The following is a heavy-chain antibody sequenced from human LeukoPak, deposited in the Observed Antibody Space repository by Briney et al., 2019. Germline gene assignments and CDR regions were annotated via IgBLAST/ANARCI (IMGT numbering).Heavy chain of an antibody. CDR1: GGSISSYY. CDR2: IYTSGST. CDR3: ARWPSMMIAFDI. V-gene: IGHV4-4*09. D-gene: IGHD3-22*01. J-gene: IGHJ3*02. Sequence: PSETLSLTCTVSGGSISSYYWSWLRQPPGKGLEWIGYIYTSGSTNYNPSLKSRVTISVDTSKNQFSLKLSSVTAADTAVYYCARWPSMMIAFDIWGQGTMVTVSS.